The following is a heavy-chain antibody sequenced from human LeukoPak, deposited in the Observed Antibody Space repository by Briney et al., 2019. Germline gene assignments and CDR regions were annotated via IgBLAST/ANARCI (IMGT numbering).Heavy chain of an antibody. Sequence: ASVKVSCKASGYTFTGYYMHWVRQAPGQGLEWMGRINPNSGGTNYAQKFQGRVTMTRDTSISTAYMELSRLRSDDTAVYYCARGSRYYYGSGSYLWGQGTLVTVSP. V-gene: IGHV1-2*06. CDR1: GYTFTGYY. D-gene: IGHD3-10*01. CDR3: ARGSRYYYGSGSYL. CDR2: INPNSGGT. J-gene: IGHJ4*02.